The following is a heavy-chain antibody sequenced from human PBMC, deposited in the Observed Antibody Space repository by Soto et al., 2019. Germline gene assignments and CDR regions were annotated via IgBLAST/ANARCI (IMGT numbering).Heavy chain of an antibody. CDR2: IYPGDSDT. V-gene: IGHV5-51*01. J-gene: IGHJ4*02. Sequence: GESLKISCKGSGYSFTSYWIGWVRQMPGKGLEWMGIIYPGDSDTRYSPSFQGQVTISADKSISTAYLQWSSLKASDTAMYYCARPPSPGYSSSWFDYWGQGTLVTVSS. CDR3: ARPPSPGYSSSWFDY. D-gene: IGHD6-13*01. CDR1: GYSFTSYW.